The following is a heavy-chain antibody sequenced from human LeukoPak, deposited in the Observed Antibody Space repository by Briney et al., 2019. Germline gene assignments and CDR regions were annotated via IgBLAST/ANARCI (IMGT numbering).Heavy chain of an antibody. V-gene: IGHV3-23*01. D-gene: IGHD2-2*02. CDR3: AKDVAPDVFLYGQ. J-gene: IGHJ4*02. CDR1: GFTFNNYA. Sequence: GGSLRLSCAASGFTFNNYAMNWVRQAPGKGLEWVSTIGAPYDTYYADSVKGRFTVSRDNSKNTLYLQMNSLRAEDTAIYYCAKDVAPDVFLYGQWGQGTLVSVSS. CDR2: IGAPYDT.